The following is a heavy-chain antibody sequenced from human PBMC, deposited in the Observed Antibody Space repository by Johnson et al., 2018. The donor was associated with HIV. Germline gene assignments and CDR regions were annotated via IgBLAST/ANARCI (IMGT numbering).Heavy chain of an antibody. V-gene: IGHV3-30*19. CDR3: ARDILEYSSSVPDAFDI. CDR2: ISYDGSNK. CDR1: GFNFSSYG. Sequence: QVQLVESGGGVVQPGRSLRLSCAASGFNFSSYGMHWVRQAPGKGLEWVALISYDGSNKYYADSVKGRFTISRDNSKNTLYLQMNSLRAEDTAVYYCARDILEYSSSVPDAFDIWGQGTMVTVSS. J-gene: IGHJ3*02. D-gene: IGHD6-6*01.